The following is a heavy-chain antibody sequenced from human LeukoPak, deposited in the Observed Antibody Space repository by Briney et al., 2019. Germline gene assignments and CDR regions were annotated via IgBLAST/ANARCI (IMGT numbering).Heavy chain of an antibody. J-gene: IGHJ6*01. D-gene: IGHD6-13*01. CDR3: AGIPSCSFEGISDNGMDV. Sequence: SVTVSFTAAGGTFSIYAISWVRQAPAQGLGWMGGIILLFGTANYSYKVQGRVRITADKSTSTAYIKLSSLRSEHTAMHYGAGIPSCSFEGISDNGMDV. CDR2: IILLFGTA. V-gene: IGHV1-69*06. CDR1: GGTFSIYA.